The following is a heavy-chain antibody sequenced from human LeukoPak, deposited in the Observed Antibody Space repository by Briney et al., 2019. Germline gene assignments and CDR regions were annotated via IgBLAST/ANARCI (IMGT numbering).Heavy chain of an antibody. CDR2: IYDRGGT. CDR1: GGSVNSYF. J-gene: IGHJ6*02. D-gene: IGHD3-16*01. CDR3: ARRGSARPGGSYAMDV. Sequence: SETLSLTCTVSGGSVNSYFRGWIRQPPGRGLEWVGYIYDRGGTNYSPSLKSRVTMAVDTSKNQFSLKLSSVTAADTAVYYCARRGSARPGGSYAMDVWGQGTTVTVPS. V-gene: IGHV4-59*02.